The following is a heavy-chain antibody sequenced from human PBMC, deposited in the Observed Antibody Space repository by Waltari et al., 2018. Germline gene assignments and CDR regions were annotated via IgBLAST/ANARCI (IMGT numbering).Heavy chain of an antibody. J-gene: IGHJ4*02. CDR2: INPNSGGT. D-gene: IGHD1-7*01. V-gene: IGHV1-2*02. CDR1: GKHFSRYS. CDR3: ARRGITGTLDFDY. Sequence: QVQLVQSGAAVKKPGASVKVSCTASGKHFSRYSMHWVRQAPGQGLEWMGWINPNSGGTNYAQKFQGRVTMTRDTSISTAYMELSRLRSDDTAVYYCARRGITGTLDFDYWGQGTLVTVSS.